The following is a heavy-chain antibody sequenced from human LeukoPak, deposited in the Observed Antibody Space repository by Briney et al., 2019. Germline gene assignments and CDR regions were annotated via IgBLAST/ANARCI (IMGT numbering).Heavy chain of an antibody. V-gene: IGHV4-38-2*01. CDR1: GYSISSGYY. Sequence: SETLSLTCAVSGYSISSGYYWGWIRQPPGKGLEWIGRIYHSGSTFYNPSLKSRVTISVDTSKNQFSLKLSSVTAADTAVYYCARASTYYYDSSGYYYPHYYYYYMDVWGKGTTVTVSS. D-gene: IGHD3-22*01. J-gene: IGHJ6*03. CDR3: ARASTYYYDSSGYYYPHYYYYYMDV. CDR2: IYHSGST.